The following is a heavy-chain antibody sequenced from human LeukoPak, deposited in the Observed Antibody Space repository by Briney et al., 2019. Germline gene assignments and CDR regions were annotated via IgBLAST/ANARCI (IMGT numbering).Heavy chain of an antibody. D-gene: IGHD3-3*01. J-gene: IGHJ4*02. V-gene: IGHV1-18*04. CDR3: ARDRPKYYDFWSGYSGDY. CDR1: GYTFTSYY. CDR2: IIPIFGTA. Sequence: ASVKVSCKASGYTFTSYYMHWVRQAPGQGLEWMGGIIPIFGTANYAQKLQGRVTMTTDTSTSTAYMELRSLRSDDTAVYYCARDRPKYYDFWSGYSGDYWGQGTLVTVSS.